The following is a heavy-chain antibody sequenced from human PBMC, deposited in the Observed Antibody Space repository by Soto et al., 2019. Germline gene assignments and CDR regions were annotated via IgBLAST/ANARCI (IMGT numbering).Heavy chain of an antibody. CDR3: ARILGYCSGGSCDY. D-gene: IGHD2-15*01. CDR1: GDTLTFYY. CDR2: INPNSGGT. V-gene: IGHV1-2*02. J-gene: IGHJ4*02. Sequence: VASVKVACKASGDTLTFYYMHWVRQAPGQGLEWMGWINPNSGGTNYSQKFQGRVTITRDTSANTAYMELSSLRSEDTAVYYCARILGYCSGGSCDYWGQGTLVTVS.